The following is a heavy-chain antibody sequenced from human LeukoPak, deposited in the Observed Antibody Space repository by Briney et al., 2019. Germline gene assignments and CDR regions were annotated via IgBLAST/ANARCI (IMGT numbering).Heavy chain of an antibody. CDR3: ARHVIWDSYFDL. V-gene: IGHV4-39*01. J-gene: IGHJ2*01. D-gene: IGHD3-10*01. CDR2: IYYGGHT. CDR1: GDSISGSNVY. Sequence: SETLSLTCTVSGDSISGSNVYWGWIRHPPRGGLKWIAPIYYGGHTYFTPSLKSRVTLSVDTAKNQFSLRLSSVTAADTAVYYCARHVIWDSYFDLWGRGTLVTVSS.